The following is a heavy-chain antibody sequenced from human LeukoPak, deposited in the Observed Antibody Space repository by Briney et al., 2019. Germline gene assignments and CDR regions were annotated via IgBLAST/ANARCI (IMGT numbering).Heavy chain of an antibody. CDR2: INDDGSAT. CDR3: AREWRGSGDY. J-gene: IGHJ4*02. D-gene: IGHD3-10*01. V-gene: IGHV3-74*01. CDR1: GFTFSNYW. Sequence: GGSLRLSCAASGFTFSNYWMHWVRQVPGKGLVWVSRINDDGSATFYADSVKGRFTISRDNAKNTLFLQMNSLRAEDTAIYYCAREWRGSGDYWGQGTLVTVSS.